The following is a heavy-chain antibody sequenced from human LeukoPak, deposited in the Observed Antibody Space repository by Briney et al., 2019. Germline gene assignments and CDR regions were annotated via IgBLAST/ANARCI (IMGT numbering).Heavy chain of an antibody. D-gene: IGHD3-16*01. CDR2: IHHSGSA. V-gene: IGHV4-4*02. CDR1: GGSISSGYW. J-gene: IGHJ4*02. Sequence: PSGTLSLTCTVSGGSISSGYWWSWVRQPPGKGLEWIAEIHHSGSANYNPSLKSRVTISVDKSNNQFSLNLSSVTAADTAVYYCARQGDYVVDYRGQGTLVTVSS. CDR3: ARQGDYVVDY.